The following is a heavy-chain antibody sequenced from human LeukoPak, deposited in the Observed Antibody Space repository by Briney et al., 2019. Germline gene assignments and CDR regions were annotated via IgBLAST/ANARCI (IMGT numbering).Heavy chain of an antibody. Sequence: ASVKVSCKASGYTFTSYYMHWVRQAPGQGLEWMGWINPNSGGTNYAQKFQGRVTMTSDTSISTAYMELSRLRSDDTAVYYCARGSTVLLWFGESDYWGQGTLVTVFS. CDR1: GYTFTSYY. V-gene: IGHV1-2*02. CDR3: ARGSTVLLWFGESDY. D-gene: IGHD3-10*01. CDR2: INPNSGGT. J-gene: IGHJ4*02.